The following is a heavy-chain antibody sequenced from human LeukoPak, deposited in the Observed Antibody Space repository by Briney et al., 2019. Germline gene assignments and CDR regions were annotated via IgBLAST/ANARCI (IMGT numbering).Heavy chain of an antibody. Sequence: GGSLRLSCAASGFTFGDYWMHWVRQAPDKGLEWVAMISHDGGVKYYGDSVKGRLTISRDNSENTLYLQMNSLRVEDTAVYYCARDWGSSGWYNWFDPWGQGTLVTVSS. CDR1: GFTFGDYW. V-gene: IGHV3-30*03. D-gene: IGHD6-19*01. CDR2: ISHDGGVK. CDR3: ARDWGSSGWYNWFDP. J-gene: IGHJ5*02.